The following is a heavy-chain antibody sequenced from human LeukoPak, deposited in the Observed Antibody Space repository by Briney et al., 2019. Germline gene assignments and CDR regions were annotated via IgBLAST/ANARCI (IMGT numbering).Heavy chain of an antibody. CDR2: ISRSSSTI. J-gene: IGHJ4*02. CDR3: VRDSYSRDLDY. Sequence: PGGSLRLSCAASGFTFSSYSMNWVRQAPRKGREWVSYISRSSSTIYYADSVKGRFTISRDNAKNSLYFQMNRLRAEDTAVYYCVRDSYSRDLDYWGQGTLVTVSS. CDR1: GFTFSSYS. V-gene: IGHV3-48*04. D-gene: IGHD3-22*01.